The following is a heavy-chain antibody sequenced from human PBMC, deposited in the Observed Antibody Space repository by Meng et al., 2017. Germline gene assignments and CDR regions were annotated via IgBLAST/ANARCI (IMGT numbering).Heavy chain of an antibody. D-gene: IGHD2/OR15-2a*01. Sequence: QVPRKRPGPGLVKPSQTLALTCTVSGGSISGGGYYWSWIRQHPGKGLEWIGYIYYSGSTYYNPSLKSLVTISVDTSKNQFSLKLSSVTAADTAVYYCARVTSSYYFDYWGQGTLVTVSS. J-gene: IGHJ4*02. V-gene: IGHV4-31*01. CDR2: IYYSGST. CDR3: ARVTSSYYFDY. CDR1: GGSISGGGYY.